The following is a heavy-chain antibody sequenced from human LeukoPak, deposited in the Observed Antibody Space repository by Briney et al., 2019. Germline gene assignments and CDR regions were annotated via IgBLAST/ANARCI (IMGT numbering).Heavy chain of an antibody. CDR1: GFTFSICG. CDR3: ARDNYDLSESA. CDR2: IWYEGSTK. Sequence: SGGSLRLSCAASGFTFSICGMHWFRQAPGKGLEWVAVIWYEGSTKYYSDSVKGRFTISRDNSKNTLYLQMNTLRAEDAAVYYCARDNYDLSESAWGQGTLVTVSS. D-gene: IGHD3/OR15-3a*01. V-gene: IGHV3-33*01. J-gene: IGHJ4*02.